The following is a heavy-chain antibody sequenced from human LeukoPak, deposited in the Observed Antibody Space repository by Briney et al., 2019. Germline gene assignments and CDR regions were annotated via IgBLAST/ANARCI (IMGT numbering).Heavy chain of an antibody. D-gene: IGHD6-19*01. Sequence: VASVKVSCKASGYTFTNYHMHWVRQAPGQGLEWMGIINPSGESTTYAQKFQGRITMTRDTSTSTVYMELSSLRSEDTAVYYCARSGSGWSFGYWGQGTLVTVSS. J-gene: IGHJ4*02. CDR3: ARSGSGWSFGY. CDR2: INPSGEST. V-gene: IGHV1-46*01. CDR1: GYTFTNYH.